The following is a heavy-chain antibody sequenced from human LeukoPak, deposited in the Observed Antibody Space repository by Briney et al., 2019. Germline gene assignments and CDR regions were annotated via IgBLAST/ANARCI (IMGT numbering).Heavy chain of an antibody. CDR1: GGSISSSSYY. J-gene: IGHJ4*02. D-gene: IGHD5-12*01. CDR2: IYYSGST. CDR3: ARLGGSGYDFYLNY. V-gene: IGHV4-39*01. Sequence: PSETLSLTCTVSGGSISSSSYYWGWIRQPPGKGLEWIGSIYYSGSTYYNPSLKSRVTISVDTSKNQFSLKLSSVTAADTAVYYCARLGGSGYDFYLNYWGQGTLVTVSS.